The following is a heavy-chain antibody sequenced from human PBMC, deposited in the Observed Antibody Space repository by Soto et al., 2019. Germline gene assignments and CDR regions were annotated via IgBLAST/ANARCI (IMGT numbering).Heavy chain of an antibody. CDR1: GGSISTTVW. D-gene: IGHD3-16*01. Sequence: SETLSLTCAVSGGSISTTVWWSWVRQPPGKGLEWIGYVYNSGSTNYNPSLKSRVTMSVDTPKNQFSLKLTSVTAADTAVYYCMRFPLGTFMIYWFSLWGQGTLVTVSS. V-gene: IGHV4-4*02. J-gene: IGHJ1*01. CDR3: MRFPLGTFMIYWFSL. CDR2: VYNSGST.